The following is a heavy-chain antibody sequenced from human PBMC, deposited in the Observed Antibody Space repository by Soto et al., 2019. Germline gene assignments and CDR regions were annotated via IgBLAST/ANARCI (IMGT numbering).Heavy chain of an antibody. V-gene: IGHV4-39*01. CDR2: IYYSGST. D-gene: IGHD3-10*01. J-gene: IGHJ6*02. CDR3: ATSGDRYYYYGMDV. CDR1: GGSISSSSYY. Sequence: SETLSLTCTVSGGSISSSSYYWGWIRQPPGKGLEWIGSIYYSGSTYYNPSLKSRVTISVDTSKNQFSLKLSSVTAADTAVYYCATSGDRYYYYGMDVWGQGTTVTVS.